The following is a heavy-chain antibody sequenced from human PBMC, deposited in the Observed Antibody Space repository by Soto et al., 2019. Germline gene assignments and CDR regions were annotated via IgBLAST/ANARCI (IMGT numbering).Heavy chain of an antibody. D-gene: IGHD2-8*02. CDR1: GGSFSGYY. V-gene: IGHV4-34*01. CDR2: INHSGST. CDR3: ARDKITGLFDY. J-gene: IGHJ4*02. Sequence: QVQLQQWDAGLLKPSETLSLTCAVYGGSFSGYYWTWIRQPPGTGLEWIGEINHSGSTNYNPSLKSRVTISGDTSKNQFSLKLTSVTAADTAVYYCARDKITGLFDYWGQGTLVTVSS.